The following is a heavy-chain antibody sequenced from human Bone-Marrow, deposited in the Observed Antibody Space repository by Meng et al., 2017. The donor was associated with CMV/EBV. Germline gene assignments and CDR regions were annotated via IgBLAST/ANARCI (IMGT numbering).Heavy chain of an antibody. CDR1: GGSISSSSYY. V-gene: IGHV4-39*07. D-gene: IGHD6-19*01. CDR2: INHSGST. Sequence: SETLSLTCTVSGGSISSSSYYWGWIRQPPGKGLEWIGEINHSGSTNYNPSLKSRVTISVDTSKNQFSLKLSSVTAADTAVYYCARLRAVAGPYYYYYYGMDVWGQGTTVTVSS. J-gene: IGHJ6*02. CDR3: ARLRAVAGPYYYYYYGMDV.